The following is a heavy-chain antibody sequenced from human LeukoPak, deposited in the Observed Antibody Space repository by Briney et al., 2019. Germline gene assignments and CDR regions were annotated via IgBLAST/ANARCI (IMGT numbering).Heavy chain of an antibody. D-gene: IGHD1-26*01. CDR2: IDKDGRST. Sequence: PGGPLRLSCAASGFTLGAFAMHRVRQAPGKGLEWVSLIDKDGRSTYYADSVKGRFTISRDNSKNSLYLQMNSLRTEDTALYYCATWAFYHSLDVWGQGTTVTVSS. V-gene: IGHV3-43*02. J-gene: IGHJ6*02. CDR3: ATWAFYHSLDV. CDR1: GFTLGAFA.